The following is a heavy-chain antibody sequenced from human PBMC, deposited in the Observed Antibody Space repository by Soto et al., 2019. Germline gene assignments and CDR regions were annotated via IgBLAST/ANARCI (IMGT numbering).Heavy chain of an antibody. D-gene: IGHD3-9*01. CDR3: ARYDILTGFDY. CDR1: GGTFGSYA. Sequence: GASVKVSCKASGGTFGSYAISWVRQAPGQGLEWMGGFIPEDGTTIYAQKFQGRVTMTEDTSTDTAYMELSSLRSEDTAVYYCARYDILTGFDYWGQGTLVTVSS. CDR2: FIPEDGTT. J-gene: IGHJ4*02. V-gene: IGHV1-69*06.